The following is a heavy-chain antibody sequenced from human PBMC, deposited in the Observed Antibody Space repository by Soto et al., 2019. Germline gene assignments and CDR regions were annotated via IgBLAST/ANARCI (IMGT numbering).Heavy chain of an antibody. CDR2: ISGSGGST. Sequence: EVQLLESVGGLVQPGGSLRLSCAASGFTFSSYAMSWVRQAPGKGLEWVSAISGSGGSTYYADSVKGRFTISRDNSKNTLYLQMNSLRAEDTAVYYCAKDTSVSRYSSSWYCGYWGQGTLVTVSS. CDR3: AKDTSVSRYSSSWYCGY. V-gene: IGHV3-23*01. CDR1: GFTFSSYA. D-gene: IGHD6-13*01. J-gene: IGHJ4*02.